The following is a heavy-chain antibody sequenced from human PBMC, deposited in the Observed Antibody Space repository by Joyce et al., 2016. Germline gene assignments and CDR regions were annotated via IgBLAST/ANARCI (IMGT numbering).Heavy chain of an antibody. V-gene: IGHV3-30*18. CDR2: ISYDGIYK. J-gene: IGHJ4*02. CDR1: GLTLSNYG. Sequence: QVQLVESGGGVVQPGRSLRLSCAASGLTLSNYGVHWVRQAPGKGLEWVAVISYDGIYKYYADSVKGRFTISRDNSKNTVFLEMNSMGAEYTAVYYCAKILTATYSSGWFLDYWGQGTLVTVSS. CDR3: AKILTATYSSGWFLDY. D-gene: IGHD6-25*01.